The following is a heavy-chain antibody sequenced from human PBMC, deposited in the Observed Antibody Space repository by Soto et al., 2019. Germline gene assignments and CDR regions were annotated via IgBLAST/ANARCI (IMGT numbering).Heavy chain of an antibody. Sequence: SVPLSLTCAVSGGSSSSGGYSWSWIRQPPGKGLEWIGDIYHSGSTYYNPSLKSRVTISVDRSKKQFSLKLSSVTAADTAVYYCARASGYCSGGSCPVGWFDPWGQGTLVTVSS. CDR1: GGSSSSGGYS. J-gene: IGHJ5*02. D-gene: IGHD2-15*01. V-gene: IGHV4-30-2*01. CDR2: IYHSGST. CDR3: ARASGYCSGGSCPVGWFDP.